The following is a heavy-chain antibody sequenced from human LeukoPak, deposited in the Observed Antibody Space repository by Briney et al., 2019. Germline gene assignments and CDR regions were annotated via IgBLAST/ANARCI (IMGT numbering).Heavy chain of an antibody. Sequence: ASVKVSCKACGYTFTGYYLHWVRPAPGQGLAWMGCVNPNSGDTTYAQRFQGSVAMSRNTSFSTVYMELSRLRADDTAVYYCARASGSYWWFGSWGQGTLVTVSS. CDR3: ARASGSYWWFGS. CDR2: VNPNSGDT. CDR1: GYTFTGYY. J-gene: IGHJ5*01. D-gene: IGHD1-26*01. V-gene: IGHV1-2*02.